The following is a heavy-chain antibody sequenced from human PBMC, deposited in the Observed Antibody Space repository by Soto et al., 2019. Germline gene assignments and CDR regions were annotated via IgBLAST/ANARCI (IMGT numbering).Heavy chain of an antibody. V-gene: IGHV1-2*04. CDR3: ARESGGATATLDYYNFYMDV. CDR2: INPNGGVT. J-gene: IGHJ6*03. D-gene: IGHD5-12*01. CDR1: GDSFNDYY. Sequence: QVQLVQSGAEVRKPGASVTVSCRSSGDSFNDYYIHWVRQAPGQGFEWMGWINPNGGVTKYAQKFQGWVSMTRDTSVRTVYMQLSRLRSDDTAVYYGARESGGATATLDYYNFYMDVWGTGNTVTVSS.